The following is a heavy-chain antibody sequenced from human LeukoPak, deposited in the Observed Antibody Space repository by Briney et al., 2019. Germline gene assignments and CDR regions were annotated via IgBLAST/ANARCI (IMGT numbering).Heavy chain of an antibody. J-gene: IGHJ6*03. CDR2: IYSSGST. Sequence: SETLSLTCTVSGGSISSYYWSWIRQPAGKGLEWIGRIYSSGSTNYNPSLKSRVTISLETSKNQFSLKLTSVTAADTAVYYCARAGYYYYMDVWGKGATVTVSS. CDR1: GGSISSYY. CDR3: ARAGYYYYMDV. V-gene: IGHV4-4*07.